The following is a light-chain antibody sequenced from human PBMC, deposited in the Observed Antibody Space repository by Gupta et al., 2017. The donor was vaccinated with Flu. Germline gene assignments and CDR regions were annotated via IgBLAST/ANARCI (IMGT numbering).Light chain of an antibody. CDR2: GAS. Sequence: EIVLTQSPGTLSLSPGERATLSCRASQSVSSSYLAWYQQKPGQAPRLLIYGASSRATGIPYRFSGSGSGTDFTLTISRLEPEDFAVYYCQQEGNSPITFGGGTKVEVK. CDR1: QSVSSSY. V-gene: IGKV3-20*01. J-gene: IGKJ4*01. CDR3: QQEGNSPIT.